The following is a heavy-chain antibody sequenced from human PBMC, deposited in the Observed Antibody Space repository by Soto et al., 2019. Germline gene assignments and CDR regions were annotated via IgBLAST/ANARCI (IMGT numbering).Heavy chain of an antibody. D-gene: IGHD2-15*01. CDR3: ALAVTGAGYS. CDR2: IYFSGTT. CDR1: GGSISRHY. J-gene: IGHJ1*01. Sequence: QLLVQESGPGLVKPSETLSVNCTVSGGSISRHYCSWIRRSPGKGLEWIGQIYFSGTTNYHPSLNSRVTLSVDRAKNRFSLKLRSVTAADTGTYYCALAVTGAGYSWGQGTLVTVSS. V-gene: IGHV4-59*11.